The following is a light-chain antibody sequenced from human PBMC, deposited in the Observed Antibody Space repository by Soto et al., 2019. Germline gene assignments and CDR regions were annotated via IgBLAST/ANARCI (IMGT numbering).Light chain of an antibody. CDR2: GAS. CDR3: QQYGSSPPSST. V-gene: IGKV3-20*01. J-gene: IGKJ5*01. Sequence: EIVMTQSPATLSLSPGERATLSCRASQSVRSFLAWYQQKPGQAPRLLIYGASNRATDIPDRFSGRGSGTDFTLTISRLEPEDFAVYYCQQYGSSPPSSTFGQGTRLEIK. CDR1: QSVRSF.